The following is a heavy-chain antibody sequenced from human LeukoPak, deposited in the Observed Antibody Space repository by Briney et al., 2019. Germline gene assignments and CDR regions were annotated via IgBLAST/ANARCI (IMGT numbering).Heavy chain of an antibody. CDR1: GFTFSSYW. Sequence: GGSLRLSCAASGFTFSSYWMSWVRQAPGKGLEWVANIKQDGSEKYYVDSVKGRFTISRDNAKNSLYLQMNSLRAEDTAVYYCARFTPMDIVATILRRGWFDPWGQGTLVTVSS. J-gene: IGHJ5*02. D-gene: IGHD5-12*01. V-gene: IGHV3-7*01. CDR3: ARFTPMDIVATILRRGWFDP. CDR2: IKQDGSEK.